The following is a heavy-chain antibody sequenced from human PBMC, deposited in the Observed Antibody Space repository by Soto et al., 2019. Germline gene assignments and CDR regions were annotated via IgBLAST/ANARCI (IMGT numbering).Heavy chain of an antibody. CDR2: INSDGSSA. Sequence: SRVAGEVCISRQSPHQVKQYPGKGLVWVSQINSDGSSANYADAVKGRFTFSRDNAKKTLYLQMNSLRAEDTAVYYCARGACKGSGCYVWSRWARGTLVPVSA. J-gene: IGHJ4*02. CDR3: ARGACKGSGCYVWSR. V-gene: IGHV3-74*01. D-gene: IGHD2-21*01. CDR1: EVCISRQS.